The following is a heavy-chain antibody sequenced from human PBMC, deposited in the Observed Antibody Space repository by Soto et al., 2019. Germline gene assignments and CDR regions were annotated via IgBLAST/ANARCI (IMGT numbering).Heavy chain of an antibody. CDR3: ARRRSTVTTAWFHHAMDV. V-gene: IGHV3-33*01. CDR2: IWFDGSNK. CDR1: GFSFSDYG. Sequence: QVQLVESGGGVVQPGTSLRLSCAASGFSFSDYGMHWVRQAPGKGLEWVAVIWFDGSNKYYAESVKGRFTISRDNSKNSVDLQMHRLRADDTDVYYCARRRSTVTTAWFHHAMDVWGQETTVTVSS. D-gene: IGHD4-17*01. J-gene: IGHJ6*02.